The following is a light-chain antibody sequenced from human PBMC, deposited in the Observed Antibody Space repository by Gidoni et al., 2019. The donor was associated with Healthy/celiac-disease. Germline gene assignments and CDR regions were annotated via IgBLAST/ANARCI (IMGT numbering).Light chain of an antibody. CDR3: QQYNNWPMCS. V-gene: IGKV3-15*01. CDR2: GAS. J-gene: IGKJ2*04. Sequence: EIVMTQSPATLSVSPGERATLSCRASQSVSSNLARYQQKPGQAPRLLIYGASTRATGIPARFSGSGSGTEFTLTISSLQSEDFAVYYCQQYNNWPMCSFGQGTKLEIK. CDR1: QSVSSN.